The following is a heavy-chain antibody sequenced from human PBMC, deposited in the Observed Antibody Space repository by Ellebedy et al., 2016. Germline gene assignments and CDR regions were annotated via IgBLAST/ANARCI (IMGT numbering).Heavy chain of an antibody. J-gene: IGHJ4*02. Sequence: GGSLRLXXTASGFTFSDYDMHWVRQAPGKGLEWLSYISKASSVIHYADSVKGRFTVSRDNAKKSLYLQMNSLRAEDMAVYYCARDFRWIVDYWGQGTLVTVSS. V-gene: IGHV3-48*04. D-gene: IGHD1-1*01. CDR3: ARDFRWIVDY. CDR1: GFTFSDYD. CDR2: ISKASSVI.